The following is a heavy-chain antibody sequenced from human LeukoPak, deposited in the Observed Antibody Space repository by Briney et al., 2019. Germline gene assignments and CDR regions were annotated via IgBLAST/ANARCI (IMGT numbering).Heavy chain of an antibody. D-gene: IGHD5-24*01. V-gene: IGHV3-23*01. CDR3: AKGQNVEMATKFDF. J-gene: IGHJ4*02. CDR1: GFTFSSYA. CDR2: ISGSGGST. Sequence: PGGSLRLSCAASGFTFSSYAMSWVRQAPGKGLEWVSAISGSGGSTYYADSVTGRFTISRDNSKNSLYLQVNSLRAEDTAVYYCAKGQNVEMATKFDFWGQGTLVTVSS.